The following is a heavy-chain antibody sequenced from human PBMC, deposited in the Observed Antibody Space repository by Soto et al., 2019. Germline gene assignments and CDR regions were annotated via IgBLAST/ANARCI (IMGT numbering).Heavy chain of an antibody. J-gene: IGHJ5*02. D-gene: IGHD1-7*01. V-gene: IGHV1-8*01. CDR3: ARAEAWNFIYWFDP. CDR2: VNPHSGKT. CDR1: GYTYITYD. Sequence: ASVKVSCKASGYTYITYDINWVRQAPGQGLEWMGWVNPHSGKTEFAQKFQGRLTMTTNTSINSAYMELSNLRSEDTAMYYCARAEAWNFIYWFDPWGRGTLVTVSS.